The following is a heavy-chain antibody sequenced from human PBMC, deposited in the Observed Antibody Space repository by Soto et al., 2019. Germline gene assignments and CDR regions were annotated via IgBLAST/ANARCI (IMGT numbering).Heavy chain of an antibody. J-gene: IGHJ4*02. D-gene: IGHD2-15*01. CDR2: IFPADSDT. Sequence: GESLKISCKGSGYSFSNYWIAWVRQMPGKGLEWMGIIFPADSDTKYSPSFQGQVTISADKSISTAYLQWSSLKASDTAMYYCASAVVVPSTMKYFDYWGQGSLVTVYS. CDR1: GYSFSNYW. CDR3: ASAVVVPSTMKYFDY. V-gene: IGHV5-51*01.